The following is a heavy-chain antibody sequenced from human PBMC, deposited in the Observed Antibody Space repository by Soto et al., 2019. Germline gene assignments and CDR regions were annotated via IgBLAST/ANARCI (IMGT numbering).Heavy chain of an antibody. CDR3: AGESSRDYHYGMDV. V-gene: IGHV4-31*03. J-gene: IGHJ6*02. CDR1: GGSISVGGYY. CDR2: IYYSGST. D-gene: IGHD2-15*01. Sequence: QVQLQESGPGLVKPSKTLSLTCTVSGGSISVGGYYWSWIRQHPGKGLEWIGYIYYSGSTYYNPSLKRRVTISVDTSKNQFSLNLSSVTAADTAVYYCAGESSRDYHYGMDVWGQGTTVTVSS.